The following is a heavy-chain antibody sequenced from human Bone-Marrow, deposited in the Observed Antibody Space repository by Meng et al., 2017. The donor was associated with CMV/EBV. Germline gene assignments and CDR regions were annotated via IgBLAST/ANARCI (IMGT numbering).Heavy chain of an antibody. Sequence: ASVKVSCKASGYTFTDYYLHWVRQAPGQGLEWMGWINANRGGTHYAEKFQDRVALTRDTSISTAYMEVRRLRSDDTAVYYCARAQLGITMIRGVTPYFDYWGQGTLVTVSS. CDR2: INANRGGT. D-gene: IGHD3-10*01. J-gene: IGHJ4*02. CDR1: GYTFTDYY. V-gene: IGHV1-2*02. CDR3: ARAQLGITMIRGVTPYFDY.